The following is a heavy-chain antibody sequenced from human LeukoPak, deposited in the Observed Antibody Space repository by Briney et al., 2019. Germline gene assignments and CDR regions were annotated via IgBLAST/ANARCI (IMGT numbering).Heavy chain of an antibody. V-gene: IGHV3-23*01. CDR2: ISGSGGNT. CDR1: GLTFSNYG. CDR3: AKELRYVLYGSTGNYYPDF. Sequence: GGTLRLSCAASGLTFSNYGMSWVRQAPGKGLEWVSAISGSGGNTYYADSVKGRFTISRDNSKNTLYLQMNSLRAEDTAVYYRAKELRYVLYGSTGNYYPDFWGQGTLVTVSS. D-gene: IGHD3-10*01. J-gene: IGHJ4*02.